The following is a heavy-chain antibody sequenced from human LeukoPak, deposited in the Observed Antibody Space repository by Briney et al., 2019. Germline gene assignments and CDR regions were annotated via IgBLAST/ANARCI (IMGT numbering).Heavy chain of an antibody. V-gene: IGHV3-9*01. J-gene: IGHJ4*02. D-gene: IGHD1-14*01. Sequence: PGRSLRLSCAASGFTFDDYAMHWVRQAPGKGLEWVSGISWNSGSIGYADSVKGRFTISRDNAKNSLYLQMNSLRAEDTAVYYCASTAISELFDYWGQGTLVTVSS. CDR2: ISWNSGSI. CDR1: GFTFDDYA. CDR3: ASTAISELFDY.